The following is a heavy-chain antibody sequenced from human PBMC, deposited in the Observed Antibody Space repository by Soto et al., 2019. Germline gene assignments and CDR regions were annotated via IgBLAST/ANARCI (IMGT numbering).Heavy chain of an antibody. Sequence: PGGSLRLSCSASVFTFSGSAMHWVRQASGKGLEWVGRIRSKANSYATAYAASVKGRFTISRDDSKNTAYLQMNSLKTEDTAVYYCTTHRNDIVVVPAANHPDWLDPGGQGP. V-gene: IGHV3-73*01. J-gene: IGHJ5*02. CDR2: IRSKANSYAT. CDR3: TTHRNDIVVVPAANHPDWLDP. D-gene: IGHD2-2*01. CDR1: VFTFSGSA.